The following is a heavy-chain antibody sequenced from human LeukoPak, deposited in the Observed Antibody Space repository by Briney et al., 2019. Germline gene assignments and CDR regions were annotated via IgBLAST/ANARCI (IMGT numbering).Heavy chain of an antibody. CDR3: ARAGGFFSPFGY. CDR1: GGSISSGGYY. Sequence: PSQTLSLTCTVSGGSISSGGYYWSWIRQHPGKGLEWIGYIYYSGSTYYNPSLKSRVTISVDTPKNQSSLKLSSVTAADTAVYYCARAGGFFSPFGYWGQGTLVTVSS. V-gene: IGHV4-31*03. J-gene: IGHJ4*02. CDR2: IYYSGST. D-gene: IGHD3-16*01.